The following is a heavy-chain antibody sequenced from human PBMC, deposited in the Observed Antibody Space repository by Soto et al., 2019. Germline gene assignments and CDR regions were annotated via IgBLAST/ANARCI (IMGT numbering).Heavy chain of an antibody. Sequence: QVQLVQSGGEVKKPGASVKVSCKTSGYSFTTYVISWVRQAPGQGLEWMGWISAYNGNTNYAQKHQGRVTMTTDTAPSTAYMELRRLRSDDTAVHYCASEGPAPYYYSGMDVWGQGSTVTVPS. CDR2: ISAYNGNT. V-gene: IGHV1-18*01. CDR3: ASEGPAPYYYSGMDV. J-gene: IGHJ6*02. CDR1: GYSFTTYV.